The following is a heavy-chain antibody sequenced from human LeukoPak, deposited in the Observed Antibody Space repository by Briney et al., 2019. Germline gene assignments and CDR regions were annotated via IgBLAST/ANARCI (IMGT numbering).Heavy chain of an antibody. CDR1: SGSFSGYY. V-gene: IGHV4-34*01. J-gene: IGHJ6*03. CDR2: INHSGST. CDR3: ARRDTESYYYYLDV. Sequence: PSETLSLTCGVYSGSFSGYYWSWIRQPPGKGLEWIGEINHSGSTNYNPSLKSRVTISVDTSKNQFSLKLSSVTAADTAVYYCARRDTESYYYYLDVWGNGTTVIVSS.